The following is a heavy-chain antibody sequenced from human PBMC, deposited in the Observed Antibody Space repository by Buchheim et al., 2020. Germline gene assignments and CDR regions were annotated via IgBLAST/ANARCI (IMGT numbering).Heavy chain of an antibody. CDR3: ARGCDYYDSSGYVFDY. V-gene: IGHV4-34*01. Sequence: QVQLQQWGAGLLKPSETLSLTCAVYGGSFSGYYWSWIRQPPGKGLEWIGEINHSGSTNYNPSLKSRVTISVDTSKNQFYLKLSSVTAADTAVYYCARGCDYYDSSGYVFDYWGQGTL. D-gene: IGHD3-22*01. CDR2: INHSGST. CDR1: GGSFSGYY. J-gene: IGHJ4*02.